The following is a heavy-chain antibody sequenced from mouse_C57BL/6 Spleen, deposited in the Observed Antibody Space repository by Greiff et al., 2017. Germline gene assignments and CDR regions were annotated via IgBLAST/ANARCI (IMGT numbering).Heavy chain of an antibody. J-gene: IGHJ1*03. CDR3: SQNSYWYFDV. CDR1: GYTFTDYE. CDR2: IDPETGGT. V-gene: IGHV1-15*01. Sequence: QVQLQQSGAELVRPGASVTLSCKASGYTFTDYEMHWVKQTPVHGLEWIGAIDPETGGTAYNQKFKGKAILTADKSSSTAYMELRSLTSEDSAVYYCSQNSYWYFDVWGTGTTVTVSS. D-gene: IGHD5-1-1*01.